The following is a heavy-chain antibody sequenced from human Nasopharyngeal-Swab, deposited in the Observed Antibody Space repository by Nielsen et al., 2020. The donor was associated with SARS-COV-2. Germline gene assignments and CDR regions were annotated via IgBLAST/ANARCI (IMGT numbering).Heavy chain of an antibody. Sequence: SLKISCTASGFTFEDFAMLWVRQAPGKGLEWVSGISYNSNNIGYADSVKGRFTISRDNAKNTLYLQMNSLRAEDMGFYCCAKDGVHHTFDIWGQGTMVTVSS. CDR3: AKDGVHHTFDI. CDR2: ISYNSNNI. CDR1: GFTFEDFA. V-gene: IGHV3-9*03. J-gene: IGHJ3*02.